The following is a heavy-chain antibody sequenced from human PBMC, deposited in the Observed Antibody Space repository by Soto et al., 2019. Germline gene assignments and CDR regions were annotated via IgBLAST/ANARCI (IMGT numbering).Heavy chain of an antibody. CDR1: GDSFITDW. CDR2: IYPGDSRT. Sequence: GESLTISCKTSGDSFITDWIGWVRQMPGKGLEWMGVIYPGDSRTRYSPPFQGQVTISADKSISTAYLQWSSLNASDTAMYSCATRPFSSPDSSPWGQGTLVTVSS. CDR3: ATRPFSSPDSSP. V-gene: IGHV5-51*01. J-gene: IGHJ5*02. D-gene: IGHD2-15*01.